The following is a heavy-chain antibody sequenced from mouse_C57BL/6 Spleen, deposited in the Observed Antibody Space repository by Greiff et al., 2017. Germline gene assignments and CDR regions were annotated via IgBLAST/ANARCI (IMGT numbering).Heavy chain of an antibody. CDR3: AISEFYVPDGDY. CDR2: INPSTGGT. V-gene: IGHV1-43*01. D-gene: IGHD1-1*01. Sequence: EVKLVESGPELVKPGASVKISCKASGYSFTGYYMHWVKQSSEKSLEWIGEINPSTGGTSYNQKFKGKATLTVDKSSSTAYMQLKSLTSEDSAVYYCAISEFYVPDGDYWGQGTTLTVSS. CDR1: GYSFTGYY. J-gene: IGHJ2*01.